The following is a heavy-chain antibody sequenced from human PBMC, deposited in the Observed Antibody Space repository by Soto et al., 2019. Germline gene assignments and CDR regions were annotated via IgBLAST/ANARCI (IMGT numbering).Heavy chain of an antibody. CDR2: IYYSGST. CDR3: ARTYYYGSGSYYAGDHYYYYYGMDV. D-gene: IGHD3-10*01. Sequence: PSETLSLTCTVSGGSISSGGYYWSWIRQHPGKGLEWIGYIYYSGSTYYNPSLKSRVTISVDTSKNQFSLKLSSVTAADTAVYYCARTYYYGSGSYYAGDHYYYYYGMDVWGQGTTVTVSS. V-gene: IGHV4-31*03. CDR1: GGSISSGGYY. J-gene: IGHJ6*02.